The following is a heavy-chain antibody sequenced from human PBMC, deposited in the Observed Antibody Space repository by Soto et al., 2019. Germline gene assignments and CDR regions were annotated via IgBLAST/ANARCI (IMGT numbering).Heavy chain of an antibody. Sequence: GGSLRLSCAASGFTFSSYSMNWVRQAPGKGLEWVSYISSSSSTIYYADSVKGRFTISRDNAKNSLYLQMNSLRDEDTAVYYCARDGILLVRGVPFFDYWGQGTLVTVSS. CDR2: ISSSSSTI. CDR1: GFTFSSYS. V-gene: IGHV3-48*02. CDR3: ARDGILLVRGVPFFDY. J-gene: IGHJ4*02. D-gene: IGHD3-10*01.